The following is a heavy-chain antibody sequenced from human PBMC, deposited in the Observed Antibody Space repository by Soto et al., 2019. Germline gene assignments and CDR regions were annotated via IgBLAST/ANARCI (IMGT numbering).Heavy chain of an antibody. CDR3: ARGRSSGWYQDAFDT. CDR1: GFTFSDYY. J-gene: IGHJ3*02. V-gene: IGHV3-11*05. CDR2: ISSSSSWT. Sequence: QVQLVESGGTLVRAGRSLRLYGAVSGFTFSDYYMNWIRQAPGKGLEWISYISSSSSWTNYADSVKGRFTISRDNAKNSVYLQMDSLRADDTAVYYCARGRSSGWYQDAFDTWGQGAMVTVSS. D-gene: IGHD6-19*01.